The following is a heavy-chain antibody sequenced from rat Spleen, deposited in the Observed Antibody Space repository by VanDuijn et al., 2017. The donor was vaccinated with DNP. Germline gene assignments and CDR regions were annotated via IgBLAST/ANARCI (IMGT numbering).Heavy chain of an antibody. D-gene: IGHD1-7*01. V-gene: IGHV5-31*01. CDR3: TTSILRVFDY. J-gene: IGHJ2*01. Sequence: EVQLVESGGDLVQPGRSLKLSCVASGFTFNKYWMTWIRQVPGKGLEWVAAITSSGGSTYYPDSVKGRFTISRDNAKSSLYMQMDSLRSEDTATYYCTTSILRVFDYWGQGVMVTVSS. CDR1: GFTFNKYW. CDR2: ITSSGGST.